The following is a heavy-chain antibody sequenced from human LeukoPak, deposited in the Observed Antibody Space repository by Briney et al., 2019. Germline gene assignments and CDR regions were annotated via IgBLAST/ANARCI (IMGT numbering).Heavy chain of an antibody. J-gene: IGHJ4*02. CDR1: GFTFSSYA. V-gene: IGHV3-23*01. CDR3: AKDTSIGKYCTSGVCSPFDY. D-gene: IGHD2-8*01. CDR2: ISDSGDYT. Sequence: TGESLRLSCAGSGFTFSSYAMSWVRQAPGKGLEWVSAISDSGDYTYYADSVKGRFTISRDNSKNTLYLHVDSLRAEDTAVYYCAKDTSIGKYCTSGVCSPFDYWGQGTLVTVSS.